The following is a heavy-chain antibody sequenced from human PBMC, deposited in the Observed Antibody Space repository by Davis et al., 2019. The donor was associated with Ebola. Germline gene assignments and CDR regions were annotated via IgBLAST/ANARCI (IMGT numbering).Heavy chain of an antibody. CDR1: GFVFSNYV. Sequence: GESLKISCAASGFVFSNYVMSWVRQAQGKGLEWVSTLGTSADTYYADSVKGRFTISRDNSKNTLYLQMNGLRVEDTAIYYCAKDTSNIWFDIWGQGTMVTVSS. D-gene: IGHD1-26*01. CDR2: LGTSADT. J-gene: IGHJ3*02. V-gene: IGHV3-23*01. CDR3: AKDTSNIWFDI.